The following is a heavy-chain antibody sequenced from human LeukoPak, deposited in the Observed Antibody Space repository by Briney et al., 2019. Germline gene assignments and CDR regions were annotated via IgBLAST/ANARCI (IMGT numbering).Heavy chain of an antibody. CDR1: GFTFSSYA. CDR3: ARDPTFYYDYIWGSYRPLGY. D-gene: IGHD3-16*02. CDR2: VYSGGIT. Sequence: GGSLRLSCAASGFTFSSYALSWVRQAPGKGLEWVSVVYSGGITNYADSVKDRFTISRDNSKNTLYLQMNSLRAEDTAVYYCARDPTFYYDYIWGSYRPLGYWGQGTLVTVSS. J-gene: IGHJ4*02. V-gene: IGHV3-66*01.